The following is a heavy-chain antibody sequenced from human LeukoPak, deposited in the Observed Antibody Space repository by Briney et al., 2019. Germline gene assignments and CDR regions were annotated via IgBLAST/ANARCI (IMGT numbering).Heavy chain of an antibody. D-gene: IGHD2-21*02. Sequence: GGSLRLSCAASGFTFSSYSMNWVRQAPGKGLEWVSYISSSSSTIYYADSVKGRFTISRDNAKNSLYLQMNSLRAEDTAVYYCARDLGGGDCFWGQGTLVTVSS. J-gene: IGHJ4*02. CDR3: ARDLGGGDCF. CDR1: GFTFSSYS. CDR2: ISSSSSTI. V-gene: IGHV3-48*04.